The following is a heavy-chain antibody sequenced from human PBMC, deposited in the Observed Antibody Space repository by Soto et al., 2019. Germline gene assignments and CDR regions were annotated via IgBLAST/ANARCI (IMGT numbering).Heavy chain of an antibody. CDR3: ARSYYDSSGPAYHDAFDI. J-gene: IGHJ3*02. D-gene: IGHD3-22*01. V-gene: IGHV1-2*04. CDR2: INPHSGGT. Sequence: QVQLVQSGAEVKKPGASVKVSCKASGYTFTGYYMHWVRQAPGQGLEWMGWINPHSGGTNYAQKFQGCVTMTRDTSISTAYMELSRLRSDDTAVYYCARSYYDSSGPAYHDAFDIWGQGTMVTVSS. CDR1: GYTFTGYY.